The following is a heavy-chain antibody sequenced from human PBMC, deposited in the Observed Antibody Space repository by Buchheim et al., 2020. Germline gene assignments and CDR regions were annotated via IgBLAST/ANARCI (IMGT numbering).Heavy chain of an antibody. CDR3: AKDESGSGDY. J-gene: IGHJ4*02. CDR1: GFTFSSYG. V-gene: IGHV3-30*18. Sequence: QVQLVESGGGVVQPGRSLRLSCAASGFTFSSYGMHWVRQAPGKGLEWVAVISFHGNNKYYADSVKGRFTISRDNSKKPLYLQMNSLKTEDTAVYYCAKDESGSGDYWGQGTL. CDR2: ISFHGNNK. D-gene: IGHD3-10*01.